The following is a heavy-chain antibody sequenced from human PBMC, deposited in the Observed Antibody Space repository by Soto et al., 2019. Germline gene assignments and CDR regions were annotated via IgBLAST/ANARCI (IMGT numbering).Heavy chain of an antibody. CDR3: ARDSQHYDFWSGYYTDYYYGMDV. J-gene: IGHJ6*02. CDR1: GGSISSGGYY. Sequence: KPSETLSLTCTVSGGSISSGGYYWSWIRQHPGKGLEWIGYIYYSGSTYYNPSLKSRVTISVDTSKNQFSLKLSSVTAADTAVYYCARDSQHYDFWSGYYTDYYYGMDVWGQGTTVTVSS. CDR2: IYYSGST. V-gene: IGHV4-31*03. D-gene: IGHD3-3*01.